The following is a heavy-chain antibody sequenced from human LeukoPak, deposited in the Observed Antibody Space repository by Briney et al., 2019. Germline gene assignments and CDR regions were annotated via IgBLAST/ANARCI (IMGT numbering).Heavy chain of an antibody. D-gene: IGHD4-17*01. V-gene: IGHV4-38-2*02. CDR2: IYHSGST. Sequence: SETLSLTCTVSGNSISSGYYWGWIRQPPGKGLEWIGSIYHSGSTYYNPSLKSRVTISVDTSKNQLSLKLSSVTAADTAVYYCARGRGEDYEDAFDIWGQGTMVTVSS. J-gene: IGHJ3*02. CDR3: ARGRGEDYEDAFDI. CDR1: GNSISSGYY.